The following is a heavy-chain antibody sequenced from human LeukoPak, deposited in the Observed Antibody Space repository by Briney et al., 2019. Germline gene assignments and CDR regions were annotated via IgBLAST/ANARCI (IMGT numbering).Heavy chain of an antibody. D-gene: IGHD2-21*01. CDR1: GYTFTTYD. Sequence: ASVKVSCKASGYTFTTYDINWVRQAAGQGFEWMGWMNPKRGDAGYADKFQGRVAITRDTSISTAYLELSALTSDDTAVYYCARGPFGNCGGGPCHFRDIDNWYDPWGQGTLVTVSS. V-gene: IGHV1-8*03. J-gene: IGHJ5*02. CDR2: MNPKRGDA. CDR3: ARGPFGNCGGGPCHFRDIDNWYDP.